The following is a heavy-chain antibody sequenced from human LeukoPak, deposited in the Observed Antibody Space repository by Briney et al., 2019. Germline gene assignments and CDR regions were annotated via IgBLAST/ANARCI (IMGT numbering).Heavy chain of an antibody. Sequence: GSLRLSCSASGFTFSSYSMHWVRQAPGKGLEYFSGIMSNGGSTYYANSVKGRFTISRDNSKNTLYLQMGSLRAEDMAVYYCARSDYDFWSGYYTDYYFDYWGQGTLVTVSS. D-gene: IGHD3-3*01. J-gene: IGHJ4*02. CDR3: ARSDYDFWSGYYTDYYFDY. V-gene: IGHV3-64*01. CDR1: GFTFSSYS. CDR2: IMSNGGST.